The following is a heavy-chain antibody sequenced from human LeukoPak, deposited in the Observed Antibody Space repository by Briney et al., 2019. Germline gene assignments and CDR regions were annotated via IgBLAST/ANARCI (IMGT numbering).Heavy chain of an antibody. J-gene: IGHJ4*02. V-gene: IGHV4-39*07. D-gene: IGHD5-18*01. CDR2: IYYSGST. CDR1: GGSISSSSYY. Sequence: SETLSLTCTVSGGSISSSSYYWGWIRQPPGKGLEWIGSIYYSGSTYYNPSLKSRVTISVDTSKNQFSLKLSSVTAADTAVYYCARVNEYSYGYRFDYWGQGTLVTVSS. CDR3: ARVNEYSYGYRFDY.